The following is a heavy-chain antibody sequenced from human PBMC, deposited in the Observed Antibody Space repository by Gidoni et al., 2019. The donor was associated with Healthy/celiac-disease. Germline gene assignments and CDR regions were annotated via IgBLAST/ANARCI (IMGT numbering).Heavy chain of an antibody. J-gene: IGHJ4*02. D-gene: IGHD6-19*01. CDR2: IYYSGST. CDR1: GGSISSSSYY. V-gene: IGHV4-39*01. CDR3: ARQGIAVAIYY. Sequence: QLQLQESGPGLVKPSETLSLTCTVSGGSISSSSYYWGWIRQPPGKGLEWIGSIYYSGSTYYNPSLKSRVTLSVDTSKNQFSLKLSSVTAADTAVYYCARQGIAVAIYYWGQGTLVTVSS.